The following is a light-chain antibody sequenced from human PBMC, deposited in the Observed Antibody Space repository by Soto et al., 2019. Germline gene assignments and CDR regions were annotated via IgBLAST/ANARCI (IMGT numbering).Light chain of an antibody. V-gene: IGKV2-28*01. CDR3: MQTLPTSIT. CDR1: QSLLHSNGYNY. CDR2: LGS. Sequence: DLVMTQSPLSLPVTPGEPASISCRSSQSLLHSNGYNYLDWYLQKPGQSPQLLIYLGSNRASGVPDRVSGSGSGTDFTVKMSRGEAGDGGVYYCMQTLPTSITFGQGTRLEIK. J-gene: IGKJ5*01.